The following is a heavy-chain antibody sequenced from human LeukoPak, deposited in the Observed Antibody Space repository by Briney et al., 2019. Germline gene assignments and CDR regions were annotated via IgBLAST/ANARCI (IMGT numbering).Heavy chain of an antibody. J-gene: IGHJ4*02. CDR2: ISSSSSYI. V-gene: IGHV3-21*01. CDR3: AKDMPSSSWLPLCDY. Sequence: PGGSLRLSCAASGFTFSSYSMNWVRQAPGKGLEWVSSISSSSSYIYYADSVKGRFTISRDNAKNSLYLQMNSLRAEDTAVYYCAKDMPSSSWLPLCDYWGQGTLVTISS. CDR1: GFTFSSYS. D-gene: IGHD6-13*01.